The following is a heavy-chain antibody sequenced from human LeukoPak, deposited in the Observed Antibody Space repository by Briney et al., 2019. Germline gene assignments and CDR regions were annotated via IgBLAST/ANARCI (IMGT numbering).Heavy chain of an antibody. Sequence: GGSLRLSCAASGFTFSSYGMHWVRQAPGKGPEGVAVISHDGSNKYYAESVKGRFTISRDNSKNTLYLQMNSLRAEDTAVYYCAKDAIFGVVLDYFDYWGQGTLVTVSS. CDR3: AKDAIFGVVLDYFDY. CDR2: ISHDGSNK. V-gene: IGHV3-30*18. CDR1: GFTFSSYG. D-gene: IGHD3-3*02. J-gene: IGHJ4*02.